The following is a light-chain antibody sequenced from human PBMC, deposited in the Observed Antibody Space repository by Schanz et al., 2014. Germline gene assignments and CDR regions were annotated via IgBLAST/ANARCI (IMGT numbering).Light chain of an antibody. CDR2: TNN. Sequence: QSVLTQPPSASGTPGQRVTISCSGSSSNIGSNTVNWYQQFPGTAPKLLIYTNNQRPSGVPDRFSGSNSGTSASLAIRGLQSEDEADYYCASWDDSLNARVFGGGTKLTVL. V-gene: IGLV1-44*01. J-gene: IGLJ3*02. CDR1: SSNIGSNT. CDR3: ASWDDSLNARV.